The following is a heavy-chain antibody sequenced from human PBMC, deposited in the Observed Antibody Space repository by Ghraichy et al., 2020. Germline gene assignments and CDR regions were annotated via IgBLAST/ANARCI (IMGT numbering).Heavy chain of an antibody. J-gene: IGHJ4*02. CDR3: ARVGGDSSLFDY. CDR2: IYYSGST. D-gene: IGHD6-13*01. V-gene: IGHV4-59*01. Sequence: ESLNISCTVSGGSISSYYWSWIRQPPGKGLEWIGYIYYSGSTNYNPSLKSRVTISVDTSKNQFSLKLSSVTAADTAVYYCARVGGDSSLFDYWGQGTLVTVSS. CDR1: GGSISSYY.